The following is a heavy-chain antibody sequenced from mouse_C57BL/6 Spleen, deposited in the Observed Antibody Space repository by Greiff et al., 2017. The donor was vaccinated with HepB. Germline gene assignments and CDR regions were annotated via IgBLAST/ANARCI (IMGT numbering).Heavy chain of an antibody. D-gene: IGHD1-1*01. CDR1: GFSLTSYG. Sequence: QVQLKESGPGLVQPSQSLSITCTVSGFSLTSYGVHWVRQSPGKGLEWLGVIWSGGSTDYNAAFISRLSISKDNSKSQVFFKMNSLQADDTAIYYCARRWEFITTVVTKDYAMDYWGQGTSVTVSS. J-gene: IGHJ4*01. CDR2: IWSGGST. CDR3: ARRWEFITTVVTKDYAMDY. V-gene: IGHV2-2*01.